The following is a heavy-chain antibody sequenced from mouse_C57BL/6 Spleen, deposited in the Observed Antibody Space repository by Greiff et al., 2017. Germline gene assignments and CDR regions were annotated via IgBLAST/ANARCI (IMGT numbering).Heavy chain of an antibody. Sequence: VQLQQPGAELVMPGASVKLSCKASGYTFTSYWMHWVKQRPGQGLEWIGEIDPSDSYTNYNQKFKGKSTLTVDKSSSTAYMQLSSLTSEDSAVYYCARRGNFYYDYDRYAMDYWGQGTSVTVSS. V-gene: IGHV1-69*01. CDR2: IDPSDSYT. CDR3: ARRGNFYYDYDRYAMDY. CDR1: GYTFTSYW. D-gene: IGHD2-4*01. J-gene: IGHJ4*01.